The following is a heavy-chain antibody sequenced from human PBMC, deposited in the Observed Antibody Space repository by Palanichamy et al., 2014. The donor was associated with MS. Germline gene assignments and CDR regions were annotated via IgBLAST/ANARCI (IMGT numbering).Heavy chain of an antibody. V-gene: IGHV3-74*01. CDR3: ARDGGSYYAYFDY. Sequence: EVRLVESGGGLVQPGGSLRLSCAASGFTFSSYWMHWVRQAPGKGLVWVSRFSSDGRITNYADSVKGRFTISRDNAKDTLYLQMNSLRADDTAVYFCARDGGSYYAYFDYWGQGTLVTVSS. CDR1: GFTFSSYW. J-gene: IGHJ4*02. CDR2: FSSDGRIT. D-gene: IGHD1-26*01.